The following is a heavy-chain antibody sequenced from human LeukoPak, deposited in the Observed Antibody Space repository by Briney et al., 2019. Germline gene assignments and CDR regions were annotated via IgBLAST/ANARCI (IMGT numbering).Heavy chain of an antibody. Sequence: GGSLRLSCAASGFTFSSYGMHWVRQAPGKGLEWVSYISSSSSTIYYADSVKGRFTISRDNAKNSLYLQMNSLRAEDTAVYYCARRGLFYYYYCMDVWGKGTTVTVSS. V-gene: IGHV3-48*01. J-gene: IGHJ6*03. CDR1: GFTFSSYG. CDR2: ISSSSSTI. CDR3: ARRGLFYYYYCMDV.